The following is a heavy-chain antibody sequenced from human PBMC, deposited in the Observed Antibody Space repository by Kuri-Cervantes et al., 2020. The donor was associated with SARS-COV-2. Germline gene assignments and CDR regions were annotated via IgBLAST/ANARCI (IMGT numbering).Heavy chain of an antibody. CDR2: ISGSGGST. Sequence: GESLKISCAASGFTFSSYWMSWVRQAPGKGLEWVSAISGSGGSTYYADSVKGRFTTSRDNSKNTLYLQMNSLRAEDTAVYYCAKTDTHFQHWGQGTLVTVSS. V-gene: IGHV3-23*01. CDR3: AKTDTHFQH. CDR1: GFTFSSYW. J-gene: IGHJ1*01.